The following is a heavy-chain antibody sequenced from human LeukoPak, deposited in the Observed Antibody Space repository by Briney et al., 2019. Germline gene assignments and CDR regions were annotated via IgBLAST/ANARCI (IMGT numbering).Heavy chain of an antibody. Sequence: SETLSLTCTVSGGSISSSSYYWGWIRQPPGKGLEWIGSIYYSGSTYYNPSLKSRVTISVDTSKNQFSLKLSSVTAADTAVYYCATYPFTIGYFDYWGRGTLVTVSS. CDR3: ATYPFTIGYFDY. CDR1: GGSISSSSYY. CDR2: IYYSGST. D-gene: IGHD3-10*01. V-gene: IGHV4-39*01. J-gene: IGHJ4*02.